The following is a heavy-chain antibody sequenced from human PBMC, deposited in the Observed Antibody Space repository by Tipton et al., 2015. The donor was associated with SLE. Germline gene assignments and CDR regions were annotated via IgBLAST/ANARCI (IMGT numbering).Heavy chain of an antibody. CDR1: GGSIGGSSHY. D-gene: IGHD2-21*01. Sequence: LRLSCTVSGGSIGGSSHYWSWIRPPPGKGLEWVGYIYYSGFTHYNPTLNSRVTISVDTSKNQFSLTLTSVTAADTALYYCARDAYCATTTCPLDVWGQGTAVTVSS. V-gene: IGHV4-31*03. CDR2: IYYSGFT. J-gene: IGHJ6*02. CDR3: ARDAYCATTTCPLDV.